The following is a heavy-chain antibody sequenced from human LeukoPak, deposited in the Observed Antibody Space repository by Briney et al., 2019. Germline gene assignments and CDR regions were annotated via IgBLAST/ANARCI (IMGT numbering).Heavy chain of an antibody. CDR1: GDSIRSYY. V-gene: IGHV4-59*01. D-gene: IGHD6-19*01. CDR3: ARPQYSSGWPHFDY. J-gene: IGHJ4*02. Sequence: SETLSLTCTVSGDSIRSYYWSWIRQPPGKGLEWIGYIYYTGSTNYNPSLKSRVTISVDTSKNQFSLKLSSVTAADTAVYYCARPQYSSGWPHFDYWGQGNLVTVSS. CDR2: IYYTGST.